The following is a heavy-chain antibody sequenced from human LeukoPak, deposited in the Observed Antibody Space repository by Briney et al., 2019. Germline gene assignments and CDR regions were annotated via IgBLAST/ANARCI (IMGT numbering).Heavy chain of an antibody. Sequence: PSQTLSLTCTVSGGSISSASYYWNWIRQPAGKGLEWIGRIYASGDTNYNPSLKSRVTISVDMSKNPFSLKLSSVTAAGTAVYYCARHSTMVTTGSFDYWSQGTLVTVSS. D-gene: IGHD4-17*01. CDR1: GGSISSASYY. CDR3: ARHSTMVTTGSFDY. V-gene: IGHV4-61*02. CDR2: IYASGDT. J-gene: IGHJ4*02.